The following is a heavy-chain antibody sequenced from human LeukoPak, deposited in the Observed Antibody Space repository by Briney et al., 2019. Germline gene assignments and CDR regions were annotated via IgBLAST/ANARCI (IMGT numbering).Heavy chain of an antibody. V-gene: IGHV1-69*13. CDR2: ILPIFGTA. D-gene: IGHD6-13*01. Sequence: SVKVSCKASGGTFSSYAISWVRQAPGQGLEWMGGILPIFGTASYAQKFQGRVTITADESTSTAYMELRSPRSEDTAVYYCASPDRSSWYASHFQHGARAPWSPSPQ. J-gene: IGHJ1*01. CDR3: ASPDRSSWYASHFQH. CDR1: GGTFSSYA.